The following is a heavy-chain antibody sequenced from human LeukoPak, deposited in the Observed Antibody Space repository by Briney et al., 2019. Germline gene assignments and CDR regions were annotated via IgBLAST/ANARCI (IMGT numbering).Heavy chain of an antibody. V-gene: IGHV4-39*07. J-gene: IGHJ4*02. CDR3: ARLRPGLVDY. CDR1: GGSISSSSYY. D-gene: IGHD5-12*01. Sequence: SETLSLTCTVSGGSISSSSYYWGWIRQPPGKGLEWIGSIYYSGSTYYNPSLKSRVTISVDTSKNQFSLKLSSVTAADTAVYYCARLRPGLVDYWGQGTLVTVSS. CDR2: IYYSGST.